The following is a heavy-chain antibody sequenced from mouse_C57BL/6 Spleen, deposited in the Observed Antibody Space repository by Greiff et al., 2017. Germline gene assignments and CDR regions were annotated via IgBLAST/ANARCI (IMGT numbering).Heavy chain of an antibody. Sequence: VQLVESGPELVKPGASVKISCKASGYSFTSYYIHWVKQRPGQGLEWIGWIYPGSGNTKYNEKFKGKATLTADTSSSTAYMQLSSLTSEDSAVYYWARTSSGTSMDYWGQGTSVTVSS. J-gene: IGHJ4*01. CDR3: ARTSSGTSMDY. CDR1: GYSFTSYY. D-gene: IGHD3-2*02. CDR2: IYPGSGNT. V-gene: IGHV1-66*01.